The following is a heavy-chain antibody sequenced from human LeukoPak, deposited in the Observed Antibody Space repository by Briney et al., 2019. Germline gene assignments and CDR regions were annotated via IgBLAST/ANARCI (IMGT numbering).Heavy chain of an antibody. D-gene: IGHD6-19*01. Sequence: SQTLSLACAISGDSVSSSSAAWNWIRQSPSRGLEWLGRTYYRSKWYNDYAVSIKSRVNINPDTSKNQFSLQLNSVTPEDTAVYYCARDCSGWLGIFDYWGQGTLVTVSS. CDR3: ARDCSGWLGIFDY. J-gene: IGHJ4*02. V-gene: IGHV6-1*01. CDR2: TYYRSKWYN. CDR1: GDSVSSSSAA.